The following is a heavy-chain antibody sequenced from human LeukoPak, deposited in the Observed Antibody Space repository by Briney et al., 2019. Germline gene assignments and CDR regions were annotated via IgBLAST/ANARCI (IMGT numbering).Heavy chain of an antibody. V-gene: IGHV3-13*01. Sequence: PGGSLRLSYAASRFTFSTYDMHWVRQPAGKGLEWVSTIGADAETYYPGSVRGRFTITRDNAKNTLHLHMNSLRAGDTAVYFCARGNWAYYASGIYGMDVWGQGTTVTVSS. J-gene: IGHJ6*02. D-gene: IGHD3-10*01. CDR3: ARGNWAYYASGIYGMDV. CDR2: IGADAET. CDR1: RFTFSTYD.